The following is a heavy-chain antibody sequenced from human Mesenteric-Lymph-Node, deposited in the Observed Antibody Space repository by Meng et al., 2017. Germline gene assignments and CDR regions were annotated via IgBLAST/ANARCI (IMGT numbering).Heavy chain of an antibody. CDR1: GFTFSSYA. CDR2: ISYDGSNK. D-gene: IGHD4-11*01. J-gene: IGHJ4*01. CDR3: ARQDYNTRSCPDF. Sequence: GESLKISCAASGFTFSSYAMHWVRQAPGKGLEWVAVISYDGSNKYYADSVKGRFTISRDNSKNTLYLQMNSLRAEDTAVYYCARQDYNTRSCPDFWGQGTRVTVSS. V-gene: IGHV3-30*04.